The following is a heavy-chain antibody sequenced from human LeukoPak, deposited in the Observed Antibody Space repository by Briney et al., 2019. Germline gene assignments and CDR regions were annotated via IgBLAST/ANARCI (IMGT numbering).Heavy chain of an antibody. CDR2: IYYSGST. V-gene: IGHV4-34*01. J-gene: IGHJ6*02. Sequence: PSETLSLTCAVYGGSFSGYYWSWIRQPPGKGLEWIGSIYYSGSTYYNPSLKSRVTISVDTSKNQFSLKLSSVTAADTAVYYCARHRQALSGYYYYGMDVWGQGTTVTVSS. CDR1: GGSFSGYY. CDR3: ARHRQALSGYYYYGMDV.